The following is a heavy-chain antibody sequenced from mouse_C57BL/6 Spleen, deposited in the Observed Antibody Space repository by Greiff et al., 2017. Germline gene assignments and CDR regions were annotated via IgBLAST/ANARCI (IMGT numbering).Heavy chain of an antibody. D-gene: IGHD2-4*01. CDR1: GYTFTSYW. Sequence: VQLQEPGAELVKPGASVTMSCKASGYTFTSYWITWVKRRPGQGLEWIGDIYHGSGSTNYNEKFKSKATLTVDTSSSTAYMQLSGLTSEDSAVYYCARRDYDEGGYWGQGTTLTVSS. CDR2: IYHGSGST. CDR3: ARRDYDEGGY. J-gene: IGHJ2*01. V-gene: IGHV1-55*01.